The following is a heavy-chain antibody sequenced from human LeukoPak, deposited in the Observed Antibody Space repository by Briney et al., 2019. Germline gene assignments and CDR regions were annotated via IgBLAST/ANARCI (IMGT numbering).Heavy chain of an antibody. CDR1: GGSISSCY. D-gene: IGHD3-22*01. J-gene: IGHJ4*02. CDR3: AGSYDRSGYYYYFDY. Sequence: PSETLSLTCTVSGGSISSCYWSWIRQPPGKGLEWIGYIYYSGSTNYNPSLKSRVTISVDTSKNQFSLKLSSVTAADTAVYYCAGSYDRSGYYYYFDYWGQGTLVTVSS. V-gene: IGHV4-59*01. CDR2: IYYSGST.